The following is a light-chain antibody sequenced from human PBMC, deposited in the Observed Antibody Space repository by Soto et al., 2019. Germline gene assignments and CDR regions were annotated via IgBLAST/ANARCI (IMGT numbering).Light chain of an antibody. CDR2: GAS. J-gene: IGKJ5*01. V-gene: IGKV3-20*01. Sequence: EIVLTQSPGTLSLSPGERATLSCRASQSVSSNFLAWYQQKPGQAPSLLIYGASSRATGIPDRFSGSGSGTDFTLTISRLEPEDFAVYYCQQYGSSPPTFGQRTRLEIK. CDR3: QQYGSSPPT. CDR1: QSVSSNF.